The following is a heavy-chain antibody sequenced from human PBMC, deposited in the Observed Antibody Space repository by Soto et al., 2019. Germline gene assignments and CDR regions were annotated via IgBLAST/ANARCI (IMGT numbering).Heavy chain of an antibody. Sequence: EVQVLESGGGLVQPGGSLRLSCAASGFTFSSYAMSWVRQAPGKGREWVSAISGSGGSTYHADSVRGRFTISRDNSTNTLYLQMTSLRAEDTAVYYCAKDPSYGSGSYYYYYDGMDVWGQGTTVTVSS. CDR3: AKDPSYGSGSYYYYYDGMDV. CDR2: ISGSGGST. J-gene: IGHJ6*02. CDR1: GFTFSSYA. D-gene: IGHD3-10*01. V-gene: IGHV3-23*01.